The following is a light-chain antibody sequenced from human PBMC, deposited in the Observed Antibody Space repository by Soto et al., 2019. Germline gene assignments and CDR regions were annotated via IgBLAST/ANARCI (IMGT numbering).Light chain of an antibody. CDR2: AAS. V-gene: IGKV1-27*01. J-gene: IGKJ4*01. Sequence: DTQRTKSPSSLSASIGARVPITSRGGRAFGNYLAWYQQNPGKVPKLLIYAASTLQSGVPSRFSGSGSGTDFTLTISSLQPEDVATYYCQKCGIAPFTFGGGTKVELK. CDR3: QKCGIAPFT. CDR1: RAFGNY.